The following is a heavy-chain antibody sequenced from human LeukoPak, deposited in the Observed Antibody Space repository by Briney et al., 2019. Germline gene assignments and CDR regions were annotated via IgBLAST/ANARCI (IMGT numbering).Heavy chain of an antibody. V-gene: IGHV1-8*02. J-gene: IGHJ4*02. Sequence: ASVKVSCKASGYTFTSYDINWVRQATGQGLEWMGWMNPNSGNTGYAQKFQGRVSVTRDTSIITAYMELSWLTSDDAAVYYCARARSGTYDYWGQGTLVTVSS. CDR1: GYTFTSYD. CDR2: MNPNSGNT. CDR3: ARARSGTYDY. D-gene: IGHD3-10*01.